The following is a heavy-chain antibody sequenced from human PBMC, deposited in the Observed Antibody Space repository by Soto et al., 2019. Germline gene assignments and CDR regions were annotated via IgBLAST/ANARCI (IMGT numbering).Heavy chain of an antibody. D-gene: IGHD3-22*01. Sequence: GASVKVSCKASGYTFTSYGISWVRQAPGQGLEWMGWISAYNGNTNYAQKLQGRVTMTTDTSTSTAYMELRSLRSDDTAVYYCARDQGVGVHYYDSSGYYPFDYWGQGTLVTVSS. V-gene: IGHV1-18*04. CDR2: ISAYNGNT. CDR1: GYTFTSYG. CDR3: ARDQGVGVHYYDSSGYYPFDY. J-gene: IGHJ4*02.